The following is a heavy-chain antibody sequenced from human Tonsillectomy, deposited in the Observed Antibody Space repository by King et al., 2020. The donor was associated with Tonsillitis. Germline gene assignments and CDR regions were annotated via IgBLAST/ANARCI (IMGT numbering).Heavy chain of an antibody. V-gene: IGHV3-23*04. Sequence: VQLVESGGGLVQPGGSLRLSCAGSGFTFNTYAMSWVRQAPGKALEWVSAINGRGDRTFYADSVKGRFTISRDDSKNTVFVQMNGLRAEDTAVYYCAKESPYSGNYRFYYFDYWGQGTLVTVSS. CDR1: GFTFNTYA. CDR2: INGRGDRT. J-gene: IGHJ4*02. D-gene: IGHD1-26*01. CDR3: AKESPYSGNYRFYYFDY.